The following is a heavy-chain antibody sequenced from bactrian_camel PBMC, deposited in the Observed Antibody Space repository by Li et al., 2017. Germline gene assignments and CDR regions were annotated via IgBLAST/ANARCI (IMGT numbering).Heavy chain of an antibody. D-gene: IGHD3*01. J-gene: IGHJ6*01. V-gene: IGHV3S31*01. CDR1: GSTESRYSKNYC. CDR3: AADPSRSGYCFLHGGNFAY. Sequence: VQLVESGGGSVQPGGSLTLSCAASGSTESRYSKNYCMGWFRRSPGKDPEGVAFIANDGGITYAESVKGRFTISKDNTKITLYLQMSSLKPEDAAMYYCAADPSRSGYCFLHGGNFAYWGQGTQVTVS. CDR2: IANDGGIT.